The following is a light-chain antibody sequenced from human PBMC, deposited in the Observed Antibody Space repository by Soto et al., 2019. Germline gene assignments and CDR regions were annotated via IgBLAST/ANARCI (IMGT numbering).Light chain of an antibody. J-gene: IGLJ3*02. Sequence: QSVLTQPRSVSGSPGQSVTISCTGTSSDVGAYNHVSWYHPHPGKAPKLMLYDVNQRPSGVPDRFSGSKSGSTASMTISGLKPEDDADYHCCVCAASDNWVFGGGTKLTVL. V-gene: IGLV2-11*01. CDR3: CVCAASDNWV. CDR2: DVN. CDR1: SSDVGAYNH.